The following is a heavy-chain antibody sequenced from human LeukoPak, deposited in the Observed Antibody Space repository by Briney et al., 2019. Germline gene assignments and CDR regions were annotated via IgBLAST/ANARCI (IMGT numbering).Heavy chain of an antibody. Sequence: ASVKVSCNASGYTFTSYGISWVRQAPGQGLEWMGWISAYNGNTNYAQKLQGRVTMTTDTSTSTAYMELRSLRSDDTAVYYCARVSTVKYYYYYMDVWGKGTTVTVSS. CDR3: ARVSTVKYYYYYMDV. J-gene: IGHJ6*03. D-gene: IGHD4-11*01. CDR1: GYTFTSYG. CDR2: ISAYNGNT. V-gene: IGHV1-18*01.